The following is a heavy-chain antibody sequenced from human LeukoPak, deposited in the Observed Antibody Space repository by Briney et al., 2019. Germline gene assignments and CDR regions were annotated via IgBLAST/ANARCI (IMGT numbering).Heavy chain of an antibody. CDR2: INPSGGST. Sequence: ASVKVSCKASGYTFTSYYMHWVRQAPGQGLEWMGIINPSGGSTSYAQKFQGRVTITRNTSISTAYMELNSLRSEDTAVYYCARTEPSGTTSHWGQGTLVTVSS. V-gene: IGHV1-46*01. J-gene: IGHJ4*02. CDR1: GYTFTSYY. CDR3: ARTEPSGTTSH. D-gene: IGHD1-1*01.